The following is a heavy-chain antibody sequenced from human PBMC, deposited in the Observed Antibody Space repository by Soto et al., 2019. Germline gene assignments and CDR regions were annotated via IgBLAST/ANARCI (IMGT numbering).Heavy chain of an antibody. J-gene: IGHJ4*02. Sequence: QITLKESGPTLVKPTQTLTLTCTFSGFSLDTSGVAVAWIRQPPGKALEWLALIYWDDDKRYSPSLKSRLTITKDTSKNQVVLTMPNMDPVDTGTYYFAHRQYNGYGWGYFDYWGQGTRVAVSS. CDR1: GFSLDTSGVA. CDR2: IYWDDDK. D-gene: IGHD5-12*01. V-gene: IGHV2-5*02. CDR3: AHRQYNGYGWGYFDY.